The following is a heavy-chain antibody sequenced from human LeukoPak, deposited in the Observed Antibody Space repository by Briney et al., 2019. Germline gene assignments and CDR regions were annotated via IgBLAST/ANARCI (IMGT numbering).Heavy chain of an antibody. Sequence: GGSLRLSCAASGFTFSSYAMSWVRQAPGKGLEWVSAISGSGGSTYYADSVKGRFTISRDNSKNTLYLQMNSLRAEDTAVYYCAKRGGVIVSWPVFDYWGQGTLVTVSS. CDR2: ISGSGGST. CDR3: AKRGGVIVSWPVFDY. J-gene: IGHJ4*02. CDR1: GFTFSSYA. D-gene: IGHD3-10*01. V-gene: IGHV3-23*01.